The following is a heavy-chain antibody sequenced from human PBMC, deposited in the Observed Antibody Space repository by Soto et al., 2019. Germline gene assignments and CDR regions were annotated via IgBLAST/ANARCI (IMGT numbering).Heavy chain of an antibody. CDR3: VWNTRAEVLGR. J-gene: IGHJ4*02. V-gene: IGHV3-15*01. D-gene: IGHD1-1*01. CDR2: IKSYGSGGTT. Sequence: DVQLVESGGGLGMPGGSLRLSCLVSGITFKDAWMSWVRQAPGKGLDWVARIKSYGSGGTTDYTQAVKGRFTISRDDSQSTVHLQMNSLRNEDTAVYFCVWNTRAEVLGRWGQRTLVTVSS. CDR1: GITFKDAW.